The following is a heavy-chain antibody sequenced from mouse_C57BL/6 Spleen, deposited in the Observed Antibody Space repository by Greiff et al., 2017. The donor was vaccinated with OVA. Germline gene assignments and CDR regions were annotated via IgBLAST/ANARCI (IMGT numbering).Heavy chain of an antibody. CDR1: GFTFSSYA. CDR2: ISDGGSYT. CDR3: ARDRSYRAMDY. Sequence: EVKLVESGGGLVKPGGSLKLSCAASGFTFSSYAMSWVRQTPEKRLEWVATISDGGSYTYYPDNVKGRFTISRDNAKNDLYLQMSHLKSEDTAMYYCARDRSYRAMDYWGQGTSVTVSS. D-gene: IGHD1-1*01. V-gene: IGHV5-4*01. J-gene: IGHJ4*01.